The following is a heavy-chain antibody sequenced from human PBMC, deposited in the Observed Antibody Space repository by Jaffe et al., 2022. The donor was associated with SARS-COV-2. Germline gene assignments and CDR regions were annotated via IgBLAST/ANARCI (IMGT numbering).Heavy chain of an antibody. D-gene: IGHD3-9*01. CDR3: ARNPTYYDVLTGYSPIPYFDY. CDR2: IYYTGYT. CDR1: DDSISSYY. Sequence: QVQLQESGPGLVKPSETLSLTCTVSDDSISSYYWNWIRQPPGKGLEWIGYIYYTGYTDYNPSLKSRVTISLDTSKNQISLKLNSVTAADTAVYYCARNPTYYDVLTGYSPIPYFDYWGQGTLVTVSA. J-gene: IGHJ4*02. V-gene: IGHV4-59*01.